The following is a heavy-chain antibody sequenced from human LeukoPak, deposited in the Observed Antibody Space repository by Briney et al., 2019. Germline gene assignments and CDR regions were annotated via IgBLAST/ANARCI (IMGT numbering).Heavy chain of an antibody. CDR3: ARGPNSNWSGLDF. D-gene: IGHD6-6*01. V-gene: IGHV3-74*01. CDR1: GFTLSNYW. CDR2: INADGSSA. J-gene: IGHJ4*02. Sequence: GGSLRLSCAASGFTLSNYWMHWVRQAPGKGLVWVSRINADGSSASYAASVKGRFTISRDNAKNTLYLQVNNLRAEDTAVYYCARGPNSNWSGLDFWGQGTLLTVSS.